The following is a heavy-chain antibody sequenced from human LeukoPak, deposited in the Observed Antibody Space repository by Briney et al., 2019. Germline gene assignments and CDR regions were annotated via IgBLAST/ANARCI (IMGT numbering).Heavy chain of an antibody. CDR1: GFTVSTNY. CDR3: AKYFASGSYYKLPH. Sequence: GVSLRLSCAVSGFTVSTNYMSWVRQAPGKGLEWVSVIHSGGSTYYADSVKGRFTISRDSSKNTLYLQMNSLRAEDTAVYYCAKYFASGSYYKLPHWGQGTLVTVSS. J-gene: IGHJ1*01. CDR2: IHSGGST. D-gene: IGHD3-10*01. V-gene: IGHV3-53*01.